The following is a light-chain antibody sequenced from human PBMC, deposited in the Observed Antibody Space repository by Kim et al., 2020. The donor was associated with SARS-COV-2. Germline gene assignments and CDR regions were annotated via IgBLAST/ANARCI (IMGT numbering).Light chain of an antibody. Sequence: SATINCKSSQSVLYRSNNMNYLAWYQRKPGQPPKLLIYWASTRESGLPDRFGGSGSGTDFTLAFSSLRAEDVAVYYSQQYYSNPYTFGQGPKLGI. J-gene: IGKJ2*01. CDR3: QQYYSNPYT. V-gene: IGKV4-1*01. CDR2: WAS. CDR1: QSVLYRSNNMNY.